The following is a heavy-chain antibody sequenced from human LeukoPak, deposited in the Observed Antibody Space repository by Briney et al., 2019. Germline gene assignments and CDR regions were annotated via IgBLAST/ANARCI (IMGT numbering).Heavy chain of an antibody. CDR3: AKDKQWLVLDY. Sequence: GGSLRLSCAASGFTYSSYAMSWVRAAPGKGVEWVSGISGGDDTTYFAEHEKGRFTICRDNYKNSVYLQMNRLRAEDTAVYYCAKDKQWLVLDYWGQGTLVTVSS. J-gene: IGHJ4*02. CDR2: ISGGDDTT. V-gene: IGHV3-23*01. D-gene: IGHD6-19*01. CDR1: GFTYSSYA.